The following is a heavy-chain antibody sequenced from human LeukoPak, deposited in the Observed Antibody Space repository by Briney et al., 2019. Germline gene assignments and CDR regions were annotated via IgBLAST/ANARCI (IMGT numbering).Heavy chain of an antibody. D-gene: IGHD4-17*01. CDR1: GFTFGDYA. V-gene: IGHV3-49*04. Sequence: PGGSLRLSCTASGFTFGDYAMSWVRQAPGKGLEWVGFIRSKAYGGTTEYAASVKGRFTISRDDSKSIAYLQMNSLKTEDTAEYYCTRATVTTFDYWGQGTLVTVSS. CDR3: TRATVTTFDY. CDR2: IRSKAYGGTT. J-gene: IGHJ4*02.